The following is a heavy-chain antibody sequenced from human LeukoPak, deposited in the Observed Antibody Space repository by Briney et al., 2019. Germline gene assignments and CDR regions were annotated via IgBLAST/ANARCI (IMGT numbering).Heavy chain of an antibody. J-gene: IGHJ4*02. D-gene: IGHD2-2*01. CDR3: ARDLWSASSSVRVDY. V-gene: IGHV3-21*01. CDR1: GFTFSSYS. Sequence: GGSLRLSCAASGFTFSSYSMNWVRQAPGKGLEWVSSISSTSSYIYYADSVKGRFTISRDNAKNSLYLQMNSLRAEDTAVYYCARDLWSASSSVRVDYWGQGTLVTVSS. CDR2: ISSTSSYI.